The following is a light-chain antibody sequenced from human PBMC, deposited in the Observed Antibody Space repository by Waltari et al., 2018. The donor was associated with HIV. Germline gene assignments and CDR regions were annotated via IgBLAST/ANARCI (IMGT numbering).Light chain of an antibody. V-gene: IGLV1-44*01. Sequence: QSVLTQPPSASGTPGQRVTISCSGSSSDIGRNTVNWYQQPPGTAPKVPLYSNNQRPSGVPDRFSGSKSGTSASRAISGLQSEDEADYYCAAWDDSLGGVVFGGGTKLTVL. CDR3: AAWDDSLGGVV. CDR1: SSDIGRNT. CDR2: SNN. J-gene: IGLJ3*02.